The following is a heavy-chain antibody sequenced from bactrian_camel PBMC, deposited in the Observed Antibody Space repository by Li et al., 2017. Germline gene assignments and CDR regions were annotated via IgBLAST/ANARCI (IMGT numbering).Heavy chain of an antibody. Sequence: VQLVESGGGSVQAGGSLRLSCAAGRYTYKRNCMGWFRQRPGKDREGLAVLWIGGATTTYADSVKGRFIITRDKAKDLVYLQMDGLQPEDTGMYYCAADQLYGTCRDVLDFPARGQGTQVTVS. CDR3: AADQLYGTCRDVLDFPA. CDR1: RYTYKRNC. J-gene: IGHJ4*01. D-gene: IGHD7*01. CDR2: LWIGGATT. V-gene: IGHV3-3*01.